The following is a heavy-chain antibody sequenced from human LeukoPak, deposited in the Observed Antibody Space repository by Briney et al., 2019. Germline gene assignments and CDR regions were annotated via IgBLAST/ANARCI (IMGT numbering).Heavy chain of an antibody. D-gene: IGHD5-18*01. CDR1: GYTLTELS. Sequence: ASVTVSCKVSGYTLTELSMHWVRQAPGKGLERMGGFDPEDSETIYAQKFQGRVTMTEDTSTDTAYMELSSLRSEDTAVYYCATSDTAMVRDAFDIWGQGTMVTVSS. V-gene: IGHV1-24*01. CDR3: ATSDTAMVRDAFDI. CDR2: FDPEDSET. J-gene: IGHJ3*02.